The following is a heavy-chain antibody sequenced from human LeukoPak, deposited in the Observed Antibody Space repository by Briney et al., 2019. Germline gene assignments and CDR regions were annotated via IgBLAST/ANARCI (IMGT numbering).Heavy chain of an antibody. J-gene: IGHJ4*02. CDR1: GGTFSNYV. Sequence: ASVKVSCKASGGTFSNYVISWVRQAPGQGLEWMGRIIPIFDEAIYAQKFQGRVTITADKSTSTAYMELGSLRSEDTAVYYCERRPERWPQNHRTLDNWGQGTLVTVSS. CDR2: IIPIFDEA. V-gene: IGHV1-69*04. CDR3: ERRPERWPQNHRTLDN. D-gene: IGHD5-24*01.